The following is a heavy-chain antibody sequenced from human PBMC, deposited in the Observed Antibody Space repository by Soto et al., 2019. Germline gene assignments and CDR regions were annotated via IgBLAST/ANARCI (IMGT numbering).Heavy chain of an antibody. J-gene: IGHJ3*02. D-gene: IGHD3-22*01. CDR2: IIPIFGTA. Sequence: GASGKVSCKASGGTFSSYAISWVRQAPGQGLEWMGGIIPIFGTANYAQKFQGRVTITADESTSTAYMELSSLRSEDTAVYYCARGPYYDSSGYYYIAFDIWGQGTMVTVSS. V-gene: IGHV1-69*13. CDR1: GGTFSSYA. CDR3: ARGPYYDSSGYYYIAFDI.